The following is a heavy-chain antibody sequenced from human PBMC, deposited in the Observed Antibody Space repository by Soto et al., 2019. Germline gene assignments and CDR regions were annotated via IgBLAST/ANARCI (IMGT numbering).Heavy chain of an antibody. D-gene: IGHD3-9*01. V-gene: IGHV1-69*01. CDR2: IIPIFGTA. CDR3: ARGALSAILTGAIHYYYYGMDV. CDR1: GGTFSSYA. J-gene: IGHJ6*02. Sequence: QVQLVQSGAEVKKPGSSVKVSCKASGGTFSSYAISWVRQAPGQGLEWMGGIIPIFGTANYAQKFQGRVTITADESTSTAYMELSSLRSEDTAVYYCARGALSAILTGAIHYYYYGMDVWGQGTTVTVSS.